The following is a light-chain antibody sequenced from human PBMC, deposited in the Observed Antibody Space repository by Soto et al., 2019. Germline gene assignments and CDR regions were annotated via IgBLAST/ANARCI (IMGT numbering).Light chain of an antibody. J-gene: IGLJ2*01. CDR1: SSDVGGYNY. CDR2: DVS. CDR3: SSYTTSSTPYVV. Sequence: QSALTQPASVSGSPGQSITISCTGTSSDVGGYNYVSWYQQHPGKAPQLMIYDVSNRPSGVSNRFSGSKSGNTASLTISGLQAEDEGEYYCSSYTTSSTPYVVFGGGTQLTVL. V-gene: IGLV2-14*03.